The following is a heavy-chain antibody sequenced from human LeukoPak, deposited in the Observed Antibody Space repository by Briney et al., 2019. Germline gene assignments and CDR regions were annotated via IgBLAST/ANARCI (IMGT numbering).Heavy chain of an antibody. J-gene: IGHJ4*02. CDR2: INPSGGST. CDR1: GYTFTSYY. D-gene: IGHD6-6*01. Sequence: GASVKVSCKASGYTFTSYYMHWVRQAPGQGLEWMGIINPSGGSTSYAQKFQGRVTMTRDTSTSTVYMELSSLRSEDTAIYYCARGAGESIAARPYYFDYWGQGTLVTVSS. V-gene: IGHV1-46*01. CDR3: ARGAGESIAARPYYFDY.